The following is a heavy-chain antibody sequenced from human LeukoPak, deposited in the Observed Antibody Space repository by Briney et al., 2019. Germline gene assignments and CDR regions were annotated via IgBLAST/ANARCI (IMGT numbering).Heavy chain of an antibody. CDR2: IRYDGSNK. CDR1: GFTFSSYG. Sequence: GGSLRLSCAASGFTFSSYGMHWVRQAPGKGLEWVAFIRYDGSNKYYADSVKGRFTISRDNSKNTLYLQMNSLRAEDTAVHYCAKTMAARIPSNFDYWGQGTLVTVSS. CDR3: AKTMAARIPSNFDY. J-gene: IGHJ4*02. D-gene: IGHD6-6*01. V-gene: IGHV3-30*02.